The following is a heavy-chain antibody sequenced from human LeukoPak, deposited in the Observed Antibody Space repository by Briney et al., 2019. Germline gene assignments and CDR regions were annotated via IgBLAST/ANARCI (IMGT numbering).Heavy chain of an antibody. CDR2: IIPILGIA. J-gene: IGHJ5*02. CDR3: ARDKEQQLVPYLLDWFDP. Sequence: GSSVKVSCKASGGTFSSYAISWVRQAPGQGLEWMGRIIPILGIANYVQKFQGRVTITADKSTSTAYMELSSLRSEDTAVYYCARDKEQQLVPYLLDWFDPWGQGTLVTVSS. V-gene: IGHV1-69*04. D-gene: IGHD6-13*01. CDR1: GGTFSSYA.